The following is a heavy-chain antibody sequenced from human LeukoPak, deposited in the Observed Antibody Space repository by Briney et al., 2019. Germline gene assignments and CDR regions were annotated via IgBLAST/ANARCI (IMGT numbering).Heavy chain of an antibody. Sequence: GASVKVSCKASGYTFTSYGISWVRQAPGQGLEWMGWISAYNGNTNYAQKFQGRVTMTTDTSTSTACMELRSLRSDGTAVHYCARNPSTALDYWGQGTLVTVSS. J-gene: IGHJ4*02. CDR2: ISAYNGNT. CDR1: GYTFTSYG. V-gene: IGHV1-18*01. CDR3: ARNPSTALDY. D-gene: IGHD4-17*01.